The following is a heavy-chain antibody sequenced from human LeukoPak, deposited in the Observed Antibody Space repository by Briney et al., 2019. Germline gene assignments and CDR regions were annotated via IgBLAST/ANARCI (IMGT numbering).Heavy chain of an antibody. J-gene: IGHJ3*01. CDR2: ISAYNGNT. D-gene: IGHD3-22*01. Sequence: WASVKVSCTASVYTFTINGISWVPQAPGQGLEWMGWISAYNGNTNYAQKLQGRVTMTTDTSTSTAYMELRRLRSDDTAVYYCARYPTNLYYYDSSGYLRAFDFWGQGTMVTVSS. CDR1: VYTFTING. CDR3: ARYPTNLYYYDSSGYLRAFDF. V-gene: IGHV1-18*01.